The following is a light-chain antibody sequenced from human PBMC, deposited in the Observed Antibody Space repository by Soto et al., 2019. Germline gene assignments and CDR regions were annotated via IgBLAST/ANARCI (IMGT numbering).Light chain of an antibody. CDR2: GAS. CDR1: QSVSSN. CDR3: QQYNNWPPWT. V-gene: IGKV3-15*01. Sequence: EIVFTHAPATLSESPGERATLSCRASQSVSSNLAWYQQKPGQAPRLLIYGASTRATGIPARFSGSGSGTEFTLTISSLQSEDFAVYYCQQYNNWPPWTFGQGTKVDIK. J-gene: IGKJ1*01.